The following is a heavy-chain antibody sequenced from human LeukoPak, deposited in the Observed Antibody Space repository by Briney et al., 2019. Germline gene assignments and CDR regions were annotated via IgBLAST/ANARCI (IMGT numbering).Heavy chain of an antibody. CDR3: AREGGYGSGSLDYYYYGMDV. D-gene: IGHD3-10*01. CDR2: ISFDEVNI. J-gene: IGHJ6*02. V-gene: IGHV3-30*03. CDR1: GFTFSTYG. Sequence: GGSLRLSCAASGFTFSTYGLHWVRQAPGKGLEWVAVISFDEVNIYYADSVKGRFTISRDNAMDTLYLQMDSLRPDDTAMYYCAREGGYGSGSLDYYYYGMDVWGQGTTVTVSS.